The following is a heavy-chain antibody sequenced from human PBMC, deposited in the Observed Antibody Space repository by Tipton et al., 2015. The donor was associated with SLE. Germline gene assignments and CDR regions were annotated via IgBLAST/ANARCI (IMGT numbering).Heavy chain of an antibody. CDR1: GGSVSGGSNY. V-gene: IGHV4-61*02. CDR2: IWSRGIT. D-gene: IGHD6-19*01. CDR3: ARDRGSAWSSSFDY. Sequence: TLSLTCTVSGGSVSGGSNYWSWIRQPAGKGLEWIGRIWSRGITAYNPSLESRVTVSMDTSKNQFSLKLTSVTAADTAVYYCARDRGSAWSSSFDYWGQGTLVTVSS. J-gene: IGHJ4*02.